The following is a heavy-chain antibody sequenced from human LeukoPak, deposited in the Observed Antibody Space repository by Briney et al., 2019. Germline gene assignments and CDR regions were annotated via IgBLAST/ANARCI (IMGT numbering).Heavy chain of an antibody. D-gene: IGHD3-22*01. V-gene: IGHV4-4*07. J-gene: IGHJ3*02. CDR1: SGSISNSY. Sequence: PSETLSVTCTDSSGSISNSYWRWIRQPAGKGLEWIGRLYSTGSTPYTPSLQSRVTMSVDTSKIQFSLKLSSVIAADTSLYYWAREITLRVVSGVFDIWGQGTMVTVSS. CDR3: AREITLRVVSGVFDI. CDR2: LYSTGST.